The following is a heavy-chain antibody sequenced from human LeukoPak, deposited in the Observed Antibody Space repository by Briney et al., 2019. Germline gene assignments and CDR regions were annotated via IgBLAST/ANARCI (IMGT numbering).Heavy chain of an antibody. CDR2: FDPEDGET. J-gene: IGHJ4*02. CDR1: GYTLTELS. V-gene: IGHV1-24*01. Sequence: ASVKVSCKVSGYTLTELSMHWVRQAPGKGLEWMGGFDPEDGETIYAQKFQGRVTMTEDTSTDTAYMELSSLRSEDTAVYYCAGADGSYYDFWSGYYNRVVFDYWGQGALVTVSS. CDR3: AGADGSYYDFWSGYYNRVVFDY. D-gene: IGHD3-3*01.